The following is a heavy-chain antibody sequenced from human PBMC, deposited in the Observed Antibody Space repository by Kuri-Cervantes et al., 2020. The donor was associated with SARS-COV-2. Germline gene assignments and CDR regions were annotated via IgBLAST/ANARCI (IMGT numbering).Heavy chain of an antibody. CDR1: RFTFSKAW. Sequence: GESLKISCAVSRFTFSKAWMSWVRHAPGKGLEWVSGINWNGGSTGYADSVKGRFTISRDNAKNSLYLQMNSLRAEDTALYYCAREMATIFSYDYWGQGTLVTVSS. D-gene: IGHD5-24*01. J-gene: IGHJ4*02. V-gene: IGHV3-20*04. CDR3: AREMATIFSYDY. CDR2: INWNGGST.